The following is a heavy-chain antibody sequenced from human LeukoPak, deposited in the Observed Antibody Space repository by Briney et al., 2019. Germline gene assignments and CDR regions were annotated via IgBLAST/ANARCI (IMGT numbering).Heavy chain of an antibody. CDR3: ASIPLIVGATNFDY. J-gene: IGHJ4*02. D-gene: IGHD1-26*01. V-gene: IGHV4-4*02. CDR1: GGSISSSNW. Sequence: SETLSLTCAVSGGSISSSNWWSWVRQPPGKGLEWIGEIYHSGSTNYNPSLKSRVTISVDKSKNQFSLKLSSVTAADTAVYYCASIPLIVGATNFDYWGQGTLVTVSS. CDR2: IYHSGST.